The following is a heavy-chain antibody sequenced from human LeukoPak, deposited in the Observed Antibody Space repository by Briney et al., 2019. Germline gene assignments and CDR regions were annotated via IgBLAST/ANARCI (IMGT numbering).Heavy chain of an antibody. V-gene: IGHV3-21*01. Sequence: PGGSLRLSCAASGFTFSSYSMNWVRQAPGKGLEWVSPISSSSSYIYYADSVKGRFTISRDNAKNSLYLQMNSLRAEDTAVYYCARAPTDAITGTMYGYWGQGTLVTVSS. J-gene: IGHJ4*02. D-gene: IGHD1-7*01. CDR1: GFTFSSYS. CDR3: ARAPTDAITGTMYGY. CDR2: ISSSSSYI.